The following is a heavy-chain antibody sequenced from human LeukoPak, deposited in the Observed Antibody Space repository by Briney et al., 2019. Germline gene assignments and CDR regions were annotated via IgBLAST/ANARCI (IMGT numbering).Heavy chain of an antibody. D-gene: IGHD6-19*01. CDR2: ISWNSGSI. J-gene: IGHJ4*02. Sequence: GGSLRLSCAAPGFTLDDYAMHWVRQAPGKGLEWASGISWNSGSIGYADSVKGRFTISRDNAKNSLYLQMNSLRAEDTALYYCAKDMGRQWLDIFDYWGQGTLVTVSS. V-gene: IGHV3-9*01. CDR1: GFTLDDYA. CDR3: AKDMGRQWLDIFDY.